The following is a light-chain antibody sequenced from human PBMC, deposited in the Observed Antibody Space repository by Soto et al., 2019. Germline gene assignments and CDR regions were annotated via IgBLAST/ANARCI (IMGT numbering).Light chain of an antibody. V-gene: IGLV2-14*03. CDR1: SSDVGAYNY. J-gene: IGLJ3*02. CDR3: TSYTTSSTGV. Sequence: QSALTQPASVSGSPGQSITISCTGTSSDVGAYNYVSWCQHHPGKAPKLIIYDVNTRPSGVSNRFSGSKSGNTASLTISGLQADDEAYYYCTSYTTSSTGVFGGGTKLTVL. CDR2: DVN.